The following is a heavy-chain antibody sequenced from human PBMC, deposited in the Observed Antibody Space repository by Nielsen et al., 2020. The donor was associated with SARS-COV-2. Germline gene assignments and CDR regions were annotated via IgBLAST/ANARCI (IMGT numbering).Heavy chain of an antibody. CDR1: GFIFSSYW. D-gene: IGHD4-17*01. J-gene: IGHJ4*02. CDR3: ARPWYGDYFDY. Sequence: GESLKISCAASGFIFSSYWMHWVRQAPGKGLVWVSRINSDGSSTTYAGSVKGRFTISRDNAKNTLYLQMNSLRAEDTAVYYCARPWYGDYFDYWGQGTLVTVSS. V-gene: IGHV3-74*01. CDR2: INSDGSST.